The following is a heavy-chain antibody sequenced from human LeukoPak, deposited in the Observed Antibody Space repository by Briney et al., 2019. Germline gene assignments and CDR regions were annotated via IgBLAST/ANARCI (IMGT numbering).Heavy chain of an antibody. Sequence: GGSLRLSCAASGFTFSSYSMNWVRQAPGKGLEWVSSISSSSSYIYYADSVKGRFTISRDNAKNSLYLQMNSLRAEDTAVYYCARDLKGTGYSPYNWFDPWGQGTLVTVSS. D-gene: IGHD3/OR15-3a*01. CDR3: ARDLKGTGYSPYNWFDP. CDR2: ISSSSSYI. J-gene: IGHJ5*02. CDR1: GFTFSSYS. V-gene: IGHV3-21*01.